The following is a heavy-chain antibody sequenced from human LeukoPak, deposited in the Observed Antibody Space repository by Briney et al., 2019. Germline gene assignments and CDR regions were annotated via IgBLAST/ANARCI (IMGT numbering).Heavy chain of an antibody. J-gene: IGHJ4*02. V-gene: IGHV3-33*01. D-gene: IGHD3-10*01. CDR2: IWYDGSNK. CDR1: GFTFSSYG. CDR3: ARDLFYGSGSYNLPFDY. Sequence: GGSLRLSCAASGFTFSSYGMHWVRQAPGKGLEWVAVIWYDGSNKYYADSVKGRFTISRDNSKNTLYLQMNSLRVDDTAVYFCARDLFYGSGSYNLPFDYWGQRTLVTVSS.